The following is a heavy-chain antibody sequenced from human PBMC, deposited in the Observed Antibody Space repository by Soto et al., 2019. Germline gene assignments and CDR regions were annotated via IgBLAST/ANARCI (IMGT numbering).Heavy chain of an antibody. D-gene: IGHD3-3*01. CDR3: ARGLVFRFVEWLSPLGY. J-gene: IGHJ4*02. CDR2: IRSSSSYI. V-gene: IGHV3-21*01. CDR1: GFTFSSYS. Sequence: EVQLVESGGGLVKPGGSLRLSCAASGFTFSSYSMNWVRQAPGRGLEWVSSIRSSSSYIYYADSVKGRFTISRDNAKISLYLQMNSLKAQDTAVYYCARGLVFRFVEWLSPLGYWGQGTLVTVSS.